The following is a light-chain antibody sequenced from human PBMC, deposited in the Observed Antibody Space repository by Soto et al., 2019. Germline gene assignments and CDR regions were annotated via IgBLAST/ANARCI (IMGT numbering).Light chain of an antibody. J-gene: IGKJ5*01. CDR3: QQRSNWPT. Sequence: EIVLTQSPDTLSLTPGERAPLSCGASQSVDSSYVAWYQQKPGLAPRLLIYDASNRATGIPARFSGSGSGTDFTLTISSLEPEDFAVYYCQQRSNWPTFGQGTRLEIK. CDR2: DAS. V-gene: IGKV3-11*01. CDR1: QSVDSSY.